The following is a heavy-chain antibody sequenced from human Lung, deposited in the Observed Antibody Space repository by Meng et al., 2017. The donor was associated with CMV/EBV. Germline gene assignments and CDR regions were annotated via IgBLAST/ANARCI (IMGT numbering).Heavy chain of an antibody. V-gene: IGHV1-2*02. D-gene: IGHD2-8*01. CDR3: ARKVFRASGVFDI. CDR1: GYTFTGYY. J-gene: IGHJ3*02. Sequence: ASVXVSXXASGYTFTGYYLHWVRQAPGQGLEWLGWINSKIGDANYTQKFQGRVTVTRDTSISTAYMELKRLTYDDTAVYFCARKVFRASGVFDIWGQGTMVTVSS. CDR2: INSKIGDA.